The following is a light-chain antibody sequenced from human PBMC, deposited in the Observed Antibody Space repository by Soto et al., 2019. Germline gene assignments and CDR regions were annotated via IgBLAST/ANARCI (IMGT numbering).Light chain of an antibody. CDR1: QSVSSI. Sequence: EIVMTQSPATLSVSPGERATLSCRASQSVSSILAWYQQKPGQAPRLLIYGASTRATGIPARFSGSGSGTEFTLTISSLQSEDFAVYYCQQYNNWPPSYMYTFGQGTKLEIK. V-gene: IGKV3-15*01. CDR3: QQYNNWPPSYMYT. J-gene: IGKJ2*01. CDR2: GAS.